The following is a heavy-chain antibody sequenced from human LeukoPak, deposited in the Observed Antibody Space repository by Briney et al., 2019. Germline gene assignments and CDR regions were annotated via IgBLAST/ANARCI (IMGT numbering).Heavy chain of an antibody. D-gene: IGHD3-10*01. CDR1: GFTFSSYA. V-gene: IGHV3-7*03. J-gene: IGHJ5*02. CDR3: ARELDHYYGSVFDP. Sequence: GRSLRLSCAASGFTFSSYAMHWVRQAPGKGLEWVANIKQDGSEKYYVDSVKGRFTISRDNAKNSLYLQMNSLRAEDTAVYYCARELDHYYGSVFDPWGQGTLVTVSS. CDR2: IKQDGSEK.